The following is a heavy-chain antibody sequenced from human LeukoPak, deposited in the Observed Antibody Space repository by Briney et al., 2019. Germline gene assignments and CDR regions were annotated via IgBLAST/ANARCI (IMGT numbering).Heavy chain of an antibody. V-gene: IGHV4-34*01. J-gene: IGHJ6*02. CDR1: GFTFSSYS. D-gene: IGHD2-2*02. CDR2: INHSGST. Sequence: GSLRLSCAASGFTFSSYSMNWVRQAPGKGLEWIGEINHSGSTNYNPSLKSRVTISVDTSKNQFSLKLSSVTAADTAVYYCARGSPRGYCSSTSCYTSGMDVWGQGTTVTVSS. CDR3: ARGSPRGYCSSTSCYTSGMDV.